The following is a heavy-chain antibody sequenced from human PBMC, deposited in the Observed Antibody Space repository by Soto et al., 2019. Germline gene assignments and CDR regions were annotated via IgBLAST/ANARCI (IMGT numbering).Heavy chain of an antibody. V-gene: IGHV3-23*01. CDR1: GFTFSTYA. CDR3: AKDDNWSYNFDY. Sequence: PGGSLRLSCAASGFTFSTYAMNWVRQAPGKGLEWVSAISGSGASTYYADSVKGRFTISRDNSKNTLYLQVNSLRVEDTAVYYCAKDDNWSYNFDYWGQGTLVTVS. J-gene: IGHJ4*02. CDR2: ISGSGAST. D-gene: IGHD1-7*01.